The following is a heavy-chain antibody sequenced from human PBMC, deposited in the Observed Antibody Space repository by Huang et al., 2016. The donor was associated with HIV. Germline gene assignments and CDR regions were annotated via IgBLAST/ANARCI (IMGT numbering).Heavy chain of an antibody. V-gene: IGHV3-9*01. CDR1: GFTFDDDA. D-gene: IGHD6-6*01. CDR2: ISWKSGNR. Sequence: EMQLVESGGGLVQPGRSLRLSCEASGFTFDDDAMHWVRQSAGKGREWGAGISWKSGNRDYADSVKGRFTISRDNAKNSLYLHMNSLRPEDTALYYCAKDMSIAARTDTFDFWGRGTMVTVSS. J-gene: IGHJ3*01. CDR3: AKDMSIAARTDTFDF.